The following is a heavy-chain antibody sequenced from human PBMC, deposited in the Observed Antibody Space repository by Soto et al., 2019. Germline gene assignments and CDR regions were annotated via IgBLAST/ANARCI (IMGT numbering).Heavy chain of an antibody. Sequence: EVQLLESGGGLVQPGGSLRRSCAASGFTFTTYAMNWVRQAPGKGLESVSAISGSGGSTYYADSVKGRFTISRDNSKNTLYLQMNSLRAEDTAVYYCHGPLNQNNRGYYYGLDVWGPGTTVTASS. V-gene: IGHV3-23*01. CDR1: GFTFTTYA. J-gene: IGHJ6*02. D-gene: IGHD1-1*01. CDR3: HGPLNQNNRGYYYGLDV. CDR2: ISGSGGST.